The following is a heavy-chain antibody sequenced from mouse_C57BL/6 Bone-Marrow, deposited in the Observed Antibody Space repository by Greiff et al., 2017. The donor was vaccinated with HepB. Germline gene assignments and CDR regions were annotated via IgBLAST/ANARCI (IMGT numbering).Heavy chain of an antibody. Sequence: QVQLQQPGAELVKPGASVKLSCKASGYTFTSYWMQWVKQRPGQGLEWIGEIDPSDSDTNYNQKFKGKATLTVDTSSSTAYMQLSSLTSEDSAVYYCARSRGGTWFAYWGQGTLVTVSA. J-gene: IGHJ3*01. CDR3: ARSRGGTWFAY. CDR2: IDPSDSDT. V-gene: IGHV1-50*01. CDR1: GYTFTSYW.